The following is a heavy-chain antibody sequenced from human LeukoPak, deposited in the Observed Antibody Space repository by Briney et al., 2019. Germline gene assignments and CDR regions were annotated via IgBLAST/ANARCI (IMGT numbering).Heavy chain of an antibody. CDR2: IYYSGST. V-gene: IGHV4-31*03. Sequence: PSETLSLTCTVSGGSISSGGYYWSWIRQHPGKGLEWIGYIYYSGSTYYNPSLKSRVTISVDTSKNQFSLKLSSVTAADTAVYYCARGRIAAAGWARNWFDPWGQGTLVTVSS. CDR1: GGSISSGGYY. CDR3: ARGRIAAAGWARNWFDP. J-gene: IGHJ5*02. D-gene: IGHD6-13*01.